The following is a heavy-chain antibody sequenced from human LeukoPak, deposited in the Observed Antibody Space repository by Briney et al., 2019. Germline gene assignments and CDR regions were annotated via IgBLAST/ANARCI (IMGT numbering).Heavy chain of an antibody. V-gene: IGHV3-21*01. CDR3: ARESGYSYAHYCYYYMDV. CDR2: ISSSSSYI. D-gene: IGHD5-18*01. CDR1: GFTFSSYS. J-gene: IGHJ6*03. Sequence: PGGSLRLSCAASGFTFSSYSMNWVRQAPGKGLEWVSSISSSSSYIYYADSVKGRFTISRDNAKNSLYLQMNSLRAEDTAVYYCARESGYSYAHYCYYYMDVWGKGTTVTVSS.